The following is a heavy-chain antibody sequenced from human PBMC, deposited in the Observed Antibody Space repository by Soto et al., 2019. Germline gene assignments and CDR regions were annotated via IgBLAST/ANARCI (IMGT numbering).Heavy chain of an antibody. V-gene: IGHV1-69*13. D-gene: IGHD3-22*01. CDR1: GGTFSSYA. CDR2: IIPIFGTA. Sequence: SVKVSCKASGGTFSSYAISWVRQAPGQGLEWMGGIIPIFGTANYAQKFQGRVTITADESTSTAYMELSSLRSEDTAVYYCARGTPTYYDSSGYYLVYYYYGMDVWGQGTTVTVSS. CDR3: ARGTPTYYDSSGYYLVYYYYGMDV. J-gene: IGHJ6*02.